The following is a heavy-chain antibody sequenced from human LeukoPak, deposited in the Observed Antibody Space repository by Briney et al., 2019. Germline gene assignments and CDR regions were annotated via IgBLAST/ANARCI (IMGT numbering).Heavy chain of an antibody. V-gene: IGHV3-66*02. CDR2: IYSGGST. CDR1: GFTVSSNY. J-gene: IGHJ4*02. D-gene: IGHD6-19*01. CDR3: ARDREEEQWPVSFEY. Sequence: GGSLRLSCAASGFTVSSNYMSWVREAPGKGLEWVSVIYSGGSTYYADSVKGRFTISRDNSKNTLYLQMNSLRAEDTAVYYCARDREEEQWPVSFEYWGQGTLVTVSS.